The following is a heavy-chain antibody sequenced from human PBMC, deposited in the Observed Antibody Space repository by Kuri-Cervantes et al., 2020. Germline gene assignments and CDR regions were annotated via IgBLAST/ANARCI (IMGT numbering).Heavy chain of an antibody. Sequence: GESLKISCAASGFTFSSYSMNWVRQAPGKGLEWVSYISSSSSTIYYADSVKGRFTISRDNAKNSLYLQMNSLRAEDTAVYYCAKSVWELQPFPFDYWGQGTLVTVSS. D-gene: IGHD1-26*01. CDR1: GFTFSSYS. V-gene: IGHV3-48*01. CDR2: ISSSSSTI. J-gene: IGHJ4*02. CDR3: AKSVWELQPFPFDY.